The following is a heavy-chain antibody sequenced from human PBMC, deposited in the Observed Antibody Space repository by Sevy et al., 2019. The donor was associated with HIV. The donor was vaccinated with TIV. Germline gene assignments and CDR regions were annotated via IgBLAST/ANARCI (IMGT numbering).Heavy chain of an antibody. J-gene: IGHJ3*02. D-gene: IGHD7-27*01. Sequence: GGSVRLSCGASALSENRNFLSGARGAPGKALEWVSDIYAGGCTYHAVPVKRRFTVSRDKAKNTLYYQMNSLRAEDTAVYYCASQLGIGAFDIWGQGTMVTVSS. CDR3: ASQLGIGAFDI. V-gene: IGHV3-53*01. CDR1: ALSENRNF. CDR2: IYAGGCT.